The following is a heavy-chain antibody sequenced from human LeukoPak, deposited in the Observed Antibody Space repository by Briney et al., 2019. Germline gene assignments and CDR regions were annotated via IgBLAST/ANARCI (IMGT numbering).Heavy chain of an antibody. J-gene: IGHJ4*02. D-gene: IGHD2-15*01. V-gene: IGHV4-34*01. CDR3: ARGRRAADY. CDR1: GGSFSGYY. Sequence: PSETLSLTCAVYGGSFSGYYWSWIRQPPGKGLEWIGEINHSGSTNYNPSLKSRVTISVDTSKNQFSLKLSSVTAADTAVYHCARGRRAADYWGQGTLVTVSS. CDR2: INHSGST.